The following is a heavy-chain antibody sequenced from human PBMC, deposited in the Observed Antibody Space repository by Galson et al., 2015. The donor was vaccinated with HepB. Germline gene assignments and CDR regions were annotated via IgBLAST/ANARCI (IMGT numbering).Heavy chain of an antibody. CDR3: ARGHTYFSIYYFEY. Sequence: QSGAEVKKPGASVKVSCKSSGFSFTSYYINWVRQAPGQGLEWMERVSAYDGSTHYAQRLKGRVSMTADPSTNTAYMELRSLGSDDTAVYYCARGHTYFSIYYFEYWGQVTLITVSS. CDR1: GFSFTSYY. V-gene: IGHV1-18*01. D-gene: IGHD3-10*01. CDR2: VSAYDGST. J-gene: IGHJ4*02.